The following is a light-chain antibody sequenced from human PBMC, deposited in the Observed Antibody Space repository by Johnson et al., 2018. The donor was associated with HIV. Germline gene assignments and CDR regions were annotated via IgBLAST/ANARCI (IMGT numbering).Light chain of an antibody. J-gene: IGLJ1*01. CDR2: DNN. CDR1: SSNIGNNY. V-gene: IGLV1-51*01. Sequence: LTQPPSVSAAPGQKVTISCSGSSSNIGNNYVSWYQQVPGTAPKLLIYDNNRRPSGIPDRFSGSKSGTSATLGITGLQTGDEAEYYCGTWDSSLSAYVFGTGTKVTVL. CDR3: GTWDSSLSAYV.